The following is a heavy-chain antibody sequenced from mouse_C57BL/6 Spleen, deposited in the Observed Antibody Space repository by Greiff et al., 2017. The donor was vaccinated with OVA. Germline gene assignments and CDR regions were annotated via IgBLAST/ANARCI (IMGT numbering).Heavy chain of an antibody. D-gene: IGHD2-1*01. CDR1: GFTFSSYA. J-gene: IGHJ2*01. V-gene: IGHV5-9-1*02. CDR3: TRDEGNYAFNY. Sequence: EVMLVESGEGLVKPGGSLKLSCAASGFTFSSYAMSWVRQTPEKRLEWVAYISSGGDYIYYADTVKGRFTISRDNARNTLYLQMSSLKSEDTAMYYCTRDEGNYAFNYWGQGTTLTVSS. CDR2: ISSGGDYI.